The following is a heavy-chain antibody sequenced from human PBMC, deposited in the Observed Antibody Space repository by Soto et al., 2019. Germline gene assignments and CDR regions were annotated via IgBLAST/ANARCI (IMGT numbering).Heavy chain of an antibody. V-gene: IGHV3-53*01. J-gene: IGHJ5*02. CDR1: GFSVISNY. D-gene: IGHD1-26*01. CDR3: ARHRHPRGTVGATSPLDP. Sequence: VGSLRLSCAISGFSVISNYLSWVRQAPGKGLDWVSVHYSGGSTYYADSLQGRFTISRDKSNNSLYLQLSRVRAEDTAVYFCARHRHPRGTVGATSPLDPWAQGTQV. CDR2: HYSGGST.